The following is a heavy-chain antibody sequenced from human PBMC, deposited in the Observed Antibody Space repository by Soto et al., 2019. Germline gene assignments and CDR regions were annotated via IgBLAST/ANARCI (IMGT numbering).Heavy chain of an antibody. J-gene: IGHJ4*02. Sequence: SETLSLTCTVSGGSLRGYSWSWIRQSPGKGLEWIGYVYSGGGTNYSPSFMGRVTISVDTSKNQFSLKLSSVTAADTAVYYCARHNYGSGSTYFDYWGQGTLVTVSS. D-gene: IGHD3-10*01. CDR2: VYSGGGT. V-gene: IGHV4-59*08. CDR1: GGSLRGYS. CDR3: ARHNYGSGSTYFDY.